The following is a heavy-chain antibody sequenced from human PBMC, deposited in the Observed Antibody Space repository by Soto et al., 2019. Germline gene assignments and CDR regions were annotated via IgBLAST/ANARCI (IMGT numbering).Heavy chain of an antibody. D-gene: IGHD4-17*01. Sequence: QVQLVESGGGVVQPGRSLTLSCAASGFTFSRIAMHWVRQAPGKVLEWVAVISSDGSSKLYADSVKGRFIVTRDNPKNTLYLQMSSLRVDDTAVYYCARPTVGTFFHALDHWGQGDLVTVSS. CDR2: ISSDGSSK. CDR3: ARPTVGTFFHALDH. V-gene: IGHV3-30-3*01. J-gene: IGHJ4*02. CDR1: GFTFSRIA.